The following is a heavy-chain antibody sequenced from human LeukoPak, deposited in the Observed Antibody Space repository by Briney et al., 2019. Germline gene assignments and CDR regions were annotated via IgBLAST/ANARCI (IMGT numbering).Heavy chain of an antibody. V-gene: IGHV4-59*01. CDR3: VRGLWGSDSSRYYRHYFDY. CDR1: GGSISSYY. D-gene: IGHD3-22*01. CDR2: IYYSGST. J-gene: IGHJ4*02. Sequence: PSETLSLTCTVSGGSISSYYWSWIRQPPGKGLEWIGYIYYSGSTNYNPSLKSRVTISVDTSKKQFSRKLSSVTAAATAVYYCVRGLWGSDSSRYYRHYFDYWGQGTLVTVSS.